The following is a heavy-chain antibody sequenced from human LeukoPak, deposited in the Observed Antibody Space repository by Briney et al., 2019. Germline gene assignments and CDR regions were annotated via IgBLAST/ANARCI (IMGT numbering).Heavy chain of an antibody. CDR3: AKDPYDILTGSFDY. V-gene: IGHV3-9*01. J-gene: IGHJ4*02. CDR1: GFTFSSYE. CDR2: ISWNSGSI. D-gene: IGHD3-9*01. Sequence: GGSLRLSCAASGFTFSSYEMNWVRQAPGKGLEWVSGISWNSGSIGYADSVKGRFTISRDNAKNSLYLQMNSLRAEDTALYYCAKDPYDILTGSFDYWGQGTLVTVSS.